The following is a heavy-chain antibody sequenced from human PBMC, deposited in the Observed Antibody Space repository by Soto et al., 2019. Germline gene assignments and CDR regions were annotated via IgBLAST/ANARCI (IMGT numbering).Heavy chain of an antibody. CDR1: GFTFSSYG. J-gene: IGHJ4*02. Sequence: PGGSLRLSCAASGFTFSSYGMHWVRQAPGKGLEWVAVISYDGSNEYYADSVKGRFTISRDNSKNTLYLQMNSLRAEDTAVYYCAKGEAVADWGQGTLVTVSS. CDR3: AKGEAVAD. D-gene: IGHD6-19*01. CDR2: ISYDGSNE. V-gene: IGHV3-30*18.